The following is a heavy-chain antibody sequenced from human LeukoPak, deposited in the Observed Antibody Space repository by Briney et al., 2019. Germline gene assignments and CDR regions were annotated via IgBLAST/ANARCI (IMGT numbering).Heavy chain of an antibody. J-gene: IGHJ4*02. CDR3: ARSIYSYGSLYFDY. Sequence: GGSLRLSCAASGFTVSSNYMSWVRQAPGKGLEWVSVIYSGGSTYYADSVKGRFTISRDNSKNTLYLQMNSLRAEDTAVYYWARSIYSYGSLYFDYWGQGTLVTVSS. CDR1: GFTVSSNY. D-gene: IGHD5-18*01. CDR2: IYSGGST. V-gene: IGHV3-53*01.